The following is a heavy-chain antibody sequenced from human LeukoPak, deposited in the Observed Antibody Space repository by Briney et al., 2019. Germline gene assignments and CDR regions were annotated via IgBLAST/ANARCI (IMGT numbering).Heavy chain of an antibody. CDR1: GFTFSTYS. Sequence: GGSLRLSCATSGFTFSTYSMTWVRQAPGKGLEWVSSISRSSTYIHYGDSLKGRFTISRDDAKNSLYLQMNSLRAEDTAVYYCARDHNYYDSVRGFDPWGQGTLVTVSS. D-gene: IGHD3-10*01. CDR2: ISRSSTYI. J-gene: IGHJ5*02. V-gene: IGHV3-21*01. CDR3: ARDHNYYDSVRGFDP.